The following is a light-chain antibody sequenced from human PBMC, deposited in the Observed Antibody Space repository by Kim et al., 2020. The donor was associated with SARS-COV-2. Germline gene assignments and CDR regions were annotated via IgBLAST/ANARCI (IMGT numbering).Light chain of an antibody. CDR1: RGSIADNY. Sequence: TACTRSRGSIADNYVQWYQQRPGSSPTNVIYEDYQRPSGVPDRFSGSIDSSSNSASLTISGLKTKDEADYYCQSYDSTNHAVFGGGTQLTVL. V-gene: IGLV6-57*01. CDR3: QSYDSTNHAV. CDR2: EDY. J-gene: IGLJ7*01.